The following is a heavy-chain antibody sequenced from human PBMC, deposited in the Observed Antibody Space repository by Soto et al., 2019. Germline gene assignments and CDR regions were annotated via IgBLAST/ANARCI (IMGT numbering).Heavy chain of an antibody. D-gene: IGHD3-3*01. J-gene: IGHJ6*02. CDR3: ARATYYDFWSGYSGGMDV. V-gene: IGHV4-59*01. CDR1: GGSISSYY. Sequence: KPSETLSLTCTVSGGSISSYYWSWIRQPPGKGLEGIGYIYYSGSTNYNPSLESRVTISVDTSKNQFSLKLSSVTAADTAVYYCARATYYDFWSGYSGGMDVWGQGTTVTVSS. CDR2: IYYSGST.